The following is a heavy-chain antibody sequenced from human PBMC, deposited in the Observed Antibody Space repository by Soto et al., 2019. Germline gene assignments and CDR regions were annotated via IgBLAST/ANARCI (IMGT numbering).Heavy chain of an antibody. Sequence: GGSLRLSCAASGFTFSSYAMHWVRQAPGKGLEWVAVISYDGSNKYYADSVKGRFTISRDNSKNTLYLQMNSLRAEDAAVYYCAXDLNRYCTNGVCYTFGHWGQGTLVTVSS. CDR2: ISYDGSNK. J-gene: IGHJ4*02. CDR3: AXDLNRYCTNGVCYTFGH. CDR1: GFTFSSYA. D-gene: IGHD2-8*01. V-gene: IGHV3-30-3*01.